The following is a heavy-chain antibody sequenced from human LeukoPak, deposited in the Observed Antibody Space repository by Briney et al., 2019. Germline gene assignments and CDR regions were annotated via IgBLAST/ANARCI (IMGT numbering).Heavy chain of an antibody. CDR1: GGSISSGSYY. CDR2: IYYSWST. J-gene: IGHJ5*02. Sequence: SETLSLTCTVSGGSISSGSYYWGWIRQPPGKGLEWIGSIYYSWSTYYNPSLKSRVTISVDTSKNQFSLRLSSVTAADTAVYYCARHATESTIFGVAIPNNWFDPWGQGTLVTVSS. CDR3: ARHATESTIFGVAIPNNWFDP. V-gene: IGHV4-39*01. D-gene: IGHD3-3*01.